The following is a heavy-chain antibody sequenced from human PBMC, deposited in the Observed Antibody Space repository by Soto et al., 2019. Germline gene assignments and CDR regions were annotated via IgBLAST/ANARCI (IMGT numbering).Heavy chain of an antibody. CDR2: LKSDNGGT. V-gene: IGHV1-2*02. CDR1: GYTFTGHY. Sequence: QVQLVQSGAAVKPPGASVKVSCKASGYTFTGHYMHWVRQVSGKRLEHLGWLKSDNGGTYYAPKFQGRVTFTRDTSTSTAYMELNGLQSDDTAVYFCARDLCPLGSGTACPLYGLDIWGQGTTVVVS. D-gene: IGHD3-10*01. J-gene: IGHJ6*02. CDR3: ARDLCPLGSGTACPLYGLDI.